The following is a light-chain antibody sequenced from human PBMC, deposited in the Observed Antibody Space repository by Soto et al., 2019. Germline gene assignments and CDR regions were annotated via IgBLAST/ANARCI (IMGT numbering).Light chain of an antibody. J-gene: IGLJ1*01. CDR1: SSDIGVYNY. V-gene: IGLV2-14*03. CDR3: TSYRGNARGV. CDR2: DVN. Sequence: QSALTQPATVSGSPGPAITVSRSVSSSDIGVYNYLSWYQQHTGTATRPITFDVNNRPAGAAPRSSGSKTRDTLSLTISGLQTEDEAHDFCTSYRGNARGVFGPGTKVTVL.